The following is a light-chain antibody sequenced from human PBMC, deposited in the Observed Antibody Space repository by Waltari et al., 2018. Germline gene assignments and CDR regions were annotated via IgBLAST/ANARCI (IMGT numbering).Light chain of an antibody. CDR3: QQYYSPPLT. Sequence: DIVMTQSPDSLAVFLGERATINCKSSQSIFYRSNNKNYLAWYQQKPGQPPKLLIHGASTRESGVPDRFSGSGSGTDFTLTISSLQAEDVAVYFCQQYYSPPLTFGGGTKVEIK. CDR2: GAS. CDR1: QSIFYRSNNKNY. V-gene: IGKV4-1*01. J-gene: IGKJ4*01.